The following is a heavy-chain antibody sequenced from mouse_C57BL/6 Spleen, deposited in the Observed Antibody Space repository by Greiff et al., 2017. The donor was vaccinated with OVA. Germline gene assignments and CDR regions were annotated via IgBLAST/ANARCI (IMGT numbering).Heavy chain of an antibody. D-gene: IGHD2-12*01. CDR3: ARGGRRGDFAY. CDR2: IHPNSGST. V-gene: IGHV1-64*01. Sequence: QVQLKQPGAELVKPGASVKLSCKASGYTFTSYWMHWVKQRPGQGLEWIGMIHPNSGSTNYNEKFKSKATLTVDKSSSTAYMQLSSLTSEDSAVYYCARGGRRGDFAYWGQGTLVTVSA. CDR1: GYTFTSYW. J-gene: IGHJ3*01.